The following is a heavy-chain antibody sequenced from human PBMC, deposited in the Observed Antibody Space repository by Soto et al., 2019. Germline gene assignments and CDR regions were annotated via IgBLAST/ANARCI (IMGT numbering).Heavy chain of an antibody. CDR1: GYTFISYG. J-gene: IGHJ3*02. CDR2: ISPYNGNT. D-gene: IGHD6-19*01. CDR3: ARDSKKWLVDAFDI. Sequence: QVQLAQSVGEVKKPGASVRVSCKASGYTFISYGISWVRQAPEQGLEWMGWISPYNGNTNYAQSFQGRVSMGTYTSPSTAYMWLRSLRSADPAVYYCARDSKKWLVDAFDIWGQGTMVTVSS. V-gene: IGHV1-18*01.